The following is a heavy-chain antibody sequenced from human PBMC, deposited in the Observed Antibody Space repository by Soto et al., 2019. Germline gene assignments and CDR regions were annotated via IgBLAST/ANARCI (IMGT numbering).Heavy chain of an antibody. CDR3: ARWGDYAIDY. Sequence: SETLSLTCTVSGGSISSYYWSWIWQPPGKGLEWIGYIYYSGSTNYNPSLKSRVTISVDTSKNQFSLKLSSVTAADTAVYYCARWGDYAIDYWGQGTLVTVSS. D-gene: IGHD4-17*01. CDR2: IYYSGST. CDR1: GGSISSYY. V-gene: IGHV4-59*08. J-gene: IGHJ4*02.